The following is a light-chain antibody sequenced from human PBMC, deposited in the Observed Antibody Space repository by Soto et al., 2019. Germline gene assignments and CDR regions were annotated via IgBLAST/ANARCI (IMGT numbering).Light chain of an antibody. CDR3: PVWDSSSDHPVV. CDR2: DDS. V-gene: IGLV3-21*02. CDR1: SSNIGSKS. J-gene: IGLJ2*01. Sequence: VLAQPPSVCGTPGQRVTISCSGSSSNIGSKSVHWYQQKPGQAPVLVVYDDSDRPSGIPERFSGSNSGNTATLTISRVEPGHEADYYCPVWDSSSDHPVVFGGGTKVTVL.